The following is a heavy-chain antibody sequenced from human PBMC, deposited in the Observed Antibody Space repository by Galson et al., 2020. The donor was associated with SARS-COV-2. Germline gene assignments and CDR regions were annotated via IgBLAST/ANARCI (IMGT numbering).Heavy chain of an antibody. CDR1: GFTFSSYW. V-gene: IGHV3-7*01. CDR2: IKQDGSEK. CDR3: ARDSGYSSSLPYYYGMDV. J-gene: IGHJ6*02. D-gene: IGHD6-13*01. Sequence: GGSLRLSCAASGFTFSSYWMSWVRQAPGKGLEWVANIKQDGSEKYYVDSVKGRFTISRDNAKNSLYLQMNSLRAEDTAVYYCARDSGYSSSLPYYYGMDVWGQGTTVTVSS.